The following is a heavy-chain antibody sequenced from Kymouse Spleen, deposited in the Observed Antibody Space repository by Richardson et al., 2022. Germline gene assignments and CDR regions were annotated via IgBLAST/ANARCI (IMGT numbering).Heavy chain of an antibody. Sequence: QVQLQQWGAGLLKPSETLSLTCAVYGGSFSGYYWSWIRQPPGKGLEWIGEINHSGSTNYNPSLKSRVTISVDTSKNQFSLKLSSVTAADTAVYYCARGSRLGGTNYYYYGMDVWGQGTTVTVSS. CDR1: GGSFSGYY. CDR3: ARGSRLGGTNYYYYGMDV. CDR2: INHSGST. D-gene: IGHD1-7*01. V-gene: IGHV4-34*01. J-gene: IGHJ6*02.